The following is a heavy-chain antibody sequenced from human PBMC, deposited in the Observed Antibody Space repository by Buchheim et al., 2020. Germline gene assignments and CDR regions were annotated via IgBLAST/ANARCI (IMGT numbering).Heavy chain of an antibody. D-gene: IGHD3-22*01. CDR1: GGSISSSSYY. V-gene: IGHV4-39*01. J-gene: IGHJ4*02. CDR2: IYYSGST. Sequence: QLQLQESGPGLVKPSETLSLTCTVSGGSISSSSYYWGWIRQPPGKGLEWIGSIYYSGSTYYNPSLKSRVTISVDTSKNQFSLKLSSVTAADTAVYYCASLRHDDSSGYYKFDYWGQGTL. CDR3: ASLRHDDSSGYYKFDY.